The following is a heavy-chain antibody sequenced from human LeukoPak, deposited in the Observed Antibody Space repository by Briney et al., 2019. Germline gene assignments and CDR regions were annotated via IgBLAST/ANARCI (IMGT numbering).Heavy chain of an antibody. CDR2: ISGSGGST. CDR1: GFTFSSYA. D-gene: IGHD6-13*01. CDR3: ARDTGSWYLGVAPAPFDY. V-gene: IGHV3-23*01. Sequence: PGGSLRLSCAASGFTFSSYAMSWVRQAPGKGLEWVSAISGSGGSTYYADSVKGRFTISRDNSKNTLYLQMNSLRAEDTAVYYCARDTGSWYLGVAPAPFDYWGQGTLVTVSS. J-gene: IGHJ4*02.